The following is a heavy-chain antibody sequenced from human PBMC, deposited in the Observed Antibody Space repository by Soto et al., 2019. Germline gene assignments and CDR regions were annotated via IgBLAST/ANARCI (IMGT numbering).Heavy chain of an antibody. Sequence: ASVKLCSEASGYSLNSYYMQWVRQAPGQGLEWMGIINPSGGSTSYAQKFQGRVTMTRDTSTSTVYMELSSLRSEDTAVYYCARVLSSGYYDFAYWGQGTLVTVSS. D-gene: IGHD3-22*01. J-gene: IGHJ4*02. V-gene: IGHV1-46*02. CDR2: INPSGGST. CDR3: ARVLSSGYYDFAY. CDR1: GYSLNSYY.